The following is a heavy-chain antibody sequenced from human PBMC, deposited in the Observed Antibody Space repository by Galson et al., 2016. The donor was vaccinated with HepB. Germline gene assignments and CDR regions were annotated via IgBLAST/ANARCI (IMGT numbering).Heavy chain of an antibody. Sequence: SVKVSCKASGYTFTSYALLWVRQAPGQRPEWMGWINIGNGRTIYSQNFQGRITLTRDTTASTAYMDLSSLRSADTAVYYCARGGWSFDYWGQGTHITVSS. V-gene: IGHV1-3*04. CDR1: GYTFTSYA. J-gene: IGHJ4*02. CDR2: INIGNGRT. CDR3: ARGGWSFDY. D-gene: IGHD6-19*01.